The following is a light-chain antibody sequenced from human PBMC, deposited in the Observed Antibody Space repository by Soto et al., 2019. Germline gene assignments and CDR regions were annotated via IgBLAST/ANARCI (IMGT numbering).Light chain of an antibody. CDR2: RNN. CDR1: SSNIGSNY. J-gene: IGLJ1*01. Sequence: QSVLTQPPSASGTPEQRVTISCSGSSSNIGSNYVYWYQQLPGTAPKLLIYRNNQRPSGVPDRFSGSKSGTSASLAISGLRSEDEADYYCAAWDDSLSGVYVFGTGTKLTVL. V-gene: IGLV1-47*01. CDR3: AAWDDSLSGVYV.